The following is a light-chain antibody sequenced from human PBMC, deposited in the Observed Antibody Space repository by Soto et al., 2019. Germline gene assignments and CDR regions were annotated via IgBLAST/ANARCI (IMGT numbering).Light chain of an antibody. CDR2: KAS. V-gene: IGKV1-5*03. CDR3: QKYDSFPRT. CDR1: QSINNW. J-gene: IGKJ1*01. Sequence: DIQMTQAPSTLSASVGDRVTITCRASQSINNWLAWDQQKPGKAPKLFIFKASTLESGVPSRFSGSGSGTEFTLSISSLQPDDFATYFCQKYDSFPRTFGQGTKVEIK.